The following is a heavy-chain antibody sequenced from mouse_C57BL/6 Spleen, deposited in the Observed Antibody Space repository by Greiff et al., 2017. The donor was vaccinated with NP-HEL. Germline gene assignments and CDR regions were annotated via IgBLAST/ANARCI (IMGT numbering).Heavy chain of an antibody. D-gene: IGHD1-1*01. Sequence: VQLQQSGAELVRPGASVKLSCKASGYTFTSYGISWVKQSTGQGLEWIGVIYPRSGNTYYNKKFKGKATLTADKSSSTAYMELRSLTSEDSAVYFCAGWYYGSRGYFDVWGTGTTVTVSS. CDR3: AGWYYGSRGYFDV. CDR2: IYPRSGNT. CDR1: GYTFTSYG. V-gene: IGHV1-81*01. J-gene: IGHJ1*03.